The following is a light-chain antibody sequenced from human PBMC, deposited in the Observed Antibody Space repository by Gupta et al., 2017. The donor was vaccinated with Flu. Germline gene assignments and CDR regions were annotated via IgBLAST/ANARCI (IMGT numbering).Light chain of an antibody. CDR3: NSEACNNNFYA. J-gene: IGLJ1*01. Sequence: QSALTQPPSASVSPGQSVTLSCTGTSWDVFAYKYVSWYQHHPGKAPNPLIYEFNKRPSGVPDRFPGSKSGYTASLTVSVLQTEDEADYYYNSEACNNNFYAFGPGTKVTVL. CDR1: SWDVFAYKY. CDR2: EFN. V-gene: IGLV2-8*01.